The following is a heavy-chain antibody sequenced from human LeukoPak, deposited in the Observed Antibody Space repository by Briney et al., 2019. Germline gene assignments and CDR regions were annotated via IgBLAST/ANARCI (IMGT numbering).Heavy chain of an antibody. CDR3: ASQGDILTSSYTRRYFQH. CDR1: GGSISSYY. V-gene: IGHV4-59*08. J-gene: IGHJ1*01. CDR2: IYYSGST. D-gene: IGHD3-9*01. Sequence: SETLSLTCTVSGGSISSYYWSWIRQPPGKGLEWIGYIYYSGSTNYNPSLKSRVTISVDTSKNQFSLKLSSVTAADTAVYYCASQGDILTSSYTRRYFQHWGQGTLVTVSS.